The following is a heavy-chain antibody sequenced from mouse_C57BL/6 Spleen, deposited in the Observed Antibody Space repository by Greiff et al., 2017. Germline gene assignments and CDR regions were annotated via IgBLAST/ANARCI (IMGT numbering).Heavy chain of an antibody. D-gene: IGHD3-2*02. Sequence: QVQLQQPGAELVRPGSSVKLSCKASGYTFTSYWMHWVKQRPIQGLEWIGNIDPSDSDTHYNQKFKDKATLTVDKSSSTAYMLLSSLTSEDSAGYYCARMKAQATSMDYWGQGTSVTVSS. CDR1: GYTFTSYW. J-gene: IGHJ4*01. V-gene: IGHV1-52*01. CDR2: IDPSDSDT. CDR3: ARMKAQATSMDY.